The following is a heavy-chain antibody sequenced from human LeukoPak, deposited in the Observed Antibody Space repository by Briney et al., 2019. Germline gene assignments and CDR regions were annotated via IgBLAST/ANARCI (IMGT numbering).Heavy chain of an antibody. CDR1: GFTFSSYS. CDR2: ISSSSSYI. J-gene: IGHJ5*02. V-gene: IGHV3-21*01. D-gene: IGHD2-15*01. Sequence: PGGSLRLSCAASGFTFSSYSMNWVRQAPGKGLEWASSISSSSSYIYYADSVKGRFTISRDNAKNSLYLQMNSLRAEDTAVYYCARDLGVVVAATDQNWFDPWGQGTLVTVSS. CDR3: ARDLGVVVAATDQNWFDP.